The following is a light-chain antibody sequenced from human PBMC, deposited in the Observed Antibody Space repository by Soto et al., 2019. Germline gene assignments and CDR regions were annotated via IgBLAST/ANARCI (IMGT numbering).Light chain of an antibody. CDR3: SSYTGSSTLV. CDR1: SRDIGGYNY. CDR2: DVS. Sequence: QPVLTQPASVSGSPGQSITISCTGTSRDIGGYNYVSWYQQPPGKASKLMIYDVSNRPLGVSNRFSGSKSGNTASLTISGLQAEDEADYYCSSYTGSSTLVFGTGTKVTVL. J-gene: IGLJ1*01. V-gene: IGLV2-14*01.